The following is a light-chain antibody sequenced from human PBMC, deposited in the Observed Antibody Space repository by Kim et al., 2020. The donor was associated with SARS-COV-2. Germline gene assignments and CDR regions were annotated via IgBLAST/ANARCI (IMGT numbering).Light chain of an antibody. CDR3: QQYNYYVE. V-gene: IGKV1-5*03. Sequence: IQMTQSPSTLSASVGDRVNISCRTSQTINNWLAWYQQKPGKAPQLLIYQASRLKSGVPSRFSGSGSGTDFTLTISSLQPDDFATYYCQQYNYYVEFGQGTKVDIK. CDR1: QTINNW. J-gene: IGKJ1*01. CDR2: QAS.